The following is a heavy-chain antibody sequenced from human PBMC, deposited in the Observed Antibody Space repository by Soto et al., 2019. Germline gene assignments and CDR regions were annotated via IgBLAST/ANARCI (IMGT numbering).Heavy chain of an antibody. V-gene: IGHV2-5*02. D-gene: IGHD2-15*01. CDR1: GVSLSTGGVG. CDR2: IYWDDDQ. CDR3: AHTRAAKFDY. J-gene: IGHJ4*02. Sequence: QITLKESGPTLVKPTQTLTLTCNVSGVSLSTGGVGVGWIRQPPGKALEWLALIYWDDDQRSSPSLKSRLTITKDTSKNPVVLTMTNMAPEDTATYYCAHTRAAKFDYWGQGTLVTVSS.